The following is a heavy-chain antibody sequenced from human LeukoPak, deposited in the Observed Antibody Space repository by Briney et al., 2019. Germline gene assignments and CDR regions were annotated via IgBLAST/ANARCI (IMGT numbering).Heavy chain of an antibody. V-gene: IGHV3-30-3*01. Sequence: PGGPLRLSCAASGFTFSSYAMHWVRQAPGKGLEWVAVISYDGSNKYYADSVKGRFTISRDNSKNTLYLQMNSLRAEDTAVYYCARVGSSGWYGDYFDYWGQGTLVTVSS. CDR2: ISYDGSNK. CDR3: ARVGSSGWYGDYFDY. J-gene: IGHJ4*02. D-gene: IGHD6-19*01. CDR1: GFTFSSYA.